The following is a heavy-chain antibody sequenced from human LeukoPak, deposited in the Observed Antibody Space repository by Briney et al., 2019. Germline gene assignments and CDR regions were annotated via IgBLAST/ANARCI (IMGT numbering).Heavy chain of an antibody. V-gene: IGHV1-69*08. D-gene: IGHD1-20*01. CDR3: ARDYPLTGDTFDH. CDR1: GGTFINYP. Sequence: ASVKVSCKASGGTFINYPINWVRQAPGQGLEWMGRTVPSIGAAKYAQKFQGRVTISADRSTSTAYMELNSLRSEDTAVYYCARDYPLTGDTFDHWGQGTLVIVSS. J-gene: IGHJ4*02. CDR2: TVPSIGAA.